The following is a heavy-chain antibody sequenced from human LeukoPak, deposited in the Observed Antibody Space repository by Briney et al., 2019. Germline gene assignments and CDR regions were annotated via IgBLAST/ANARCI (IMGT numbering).Heavy chain of an antibody. CDR3: ASDPPGYNWFDP. CDR2: INPNSGGT. V-gene: IGHV1-2*02. CDR1: GYTFTGYY. Sequence: GASVKVSCKASGYTFTGYYMHWVRQAPGQGLEWMGWINPNSGGTNYARKFQGRVTMTRDTSISTAYMELSRLRSDDTAVYYCASDPPGYNWFDPWGQGTLVTVSS. J-gene: IGHJ5*02.